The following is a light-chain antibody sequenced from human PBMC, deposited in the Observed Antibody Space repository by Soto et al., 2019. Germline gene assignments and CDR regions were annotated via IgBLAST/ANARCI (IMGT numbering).Light chain of an antibody. Sequence: QSVLTQPASVSGSPGQSITISCTGTSSDVGGYNYVSWYQQHPGKAPKLMIYDVSNRPSGVSNRFSGSKSGNTASLTISGLQAEDEADYYCSSYISGSTLVVFGGGTKLTVL. CDR1: SSDVGGYNY. V-gene: IGLV2-14*01. CDR3: SSYISGSTLVV. CDR2: DVS. J-gene: IGLJ2*01.